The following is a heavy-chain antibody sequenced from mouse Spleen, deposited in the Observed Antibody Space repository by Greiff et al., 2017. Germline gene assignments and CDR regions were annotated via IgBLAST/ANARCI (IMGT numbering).Heavy chain of an antibody. CDR1: GFTFSDYG. CDR3: ARGGGKDPYFDY. CDR2: ISSGSSTI. V-gene: IGHV5-17*01. Sequence: EVKLVESGGGLVKPGGSLKLSCAASGFTFSDYGMHWVRQAPEKGLEWVAYISSGSSTIYYADTVKGRFTISRDNAKNTLFLQMTSLRSEDTAMYYCARGGGKDPYFDYWGQGTTLTVSS. J-gene: IGHJ2*01.